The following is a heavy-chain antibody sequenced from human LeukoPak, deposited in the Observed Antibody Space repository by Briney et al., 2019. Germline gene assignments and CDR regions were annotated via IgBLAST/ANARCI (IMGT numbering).Heavy chain of an antibody. CDR2: IWHDGKNK. Sequence: GTSLRLSCAASGFTLKRYGMHWVRQAPGKGLEWVAVIWHDGKNKYYADSVKGRCTVSRDNSKDTLYLQLDSLRVEDTAVYYCARDRGSDGPIDRWGQGTLVTVSS. J-gene: IGHJ4*02. CDR1: GFTLKRYG. V-gene: IGHV3-33*01. D-gene: IGHD2-15*01. CDR3: ARDRGSDGPIDR.